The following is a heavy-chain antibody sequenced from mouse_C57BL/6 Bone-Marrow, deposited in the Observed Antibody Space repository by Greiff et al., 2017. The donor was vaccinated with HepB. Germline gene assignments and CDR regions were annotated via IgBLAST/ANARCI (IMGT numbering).Heavy chain of an antibody. Sequence: VKVEESGPGLVAPSQSLSITCTVSGFSLTSYAISWVRQPPGKGLEWLGVIWTGGGTNYNSALKSRLSISKDNSTSQVFLKMNSLQTDDTARYYCARNSGYYYGSSYAMDYWGQGTSVTVSS. D-gene: IGHD1-1*01. J-gene: IGHJ4*01. CDR2: IWTGGGT. CDR1: GFSLTSYA. V-gene: IGHV2-9-1*01. CDR3: ARNSGYYYGSSYAMDY.